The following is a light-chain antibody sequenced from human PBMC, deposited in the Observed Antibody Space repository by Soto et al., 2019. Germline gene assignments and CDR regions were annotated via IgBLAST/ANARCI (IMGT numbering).Light chain of an antibody. J-gene: IGKJ1*01. Sequence: DIVMTQSPDSLAVSLGERATINCKSSQSVLYSSNNKNYLSWYQQKPGQPPKLLIYWASTRESGVPDRFSGSGSRTDFTLTISSLQAEDVAVYYCQQYYSFPWTFGQGTKVEVK. CDR3: QQYYSFPWT. CDR2: WAS. V-gene: IGKV4-1*01. CDR1: QSVLYSSNNKNY.